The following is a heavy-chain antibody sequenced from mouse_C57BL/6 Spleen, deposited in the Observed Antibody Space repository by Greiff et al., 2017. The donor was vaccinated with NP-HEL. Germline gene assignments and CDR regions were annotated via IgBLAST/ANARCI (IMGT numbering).Heavy chain of an antibody. Sequence: VQLQQSGPELVKPGASVKIPCKASGYTFTDYNMDWVKQSHGKSLEWIGDINPNNGGTIYNQKFKGKATLTVDKSSSTAYMELRSLTSEDTAVYYCARRGLRPLYYAMDYWGQGTSVTVSS. V-gene: IGHV1-18*01. CDR1: GYTFTDYN. CDR2: INPNNGGT. D-gene: IGHD2-12*01. J-gene: IGHJ4*01. CDR3: ARRGLRPLYYAMDY.